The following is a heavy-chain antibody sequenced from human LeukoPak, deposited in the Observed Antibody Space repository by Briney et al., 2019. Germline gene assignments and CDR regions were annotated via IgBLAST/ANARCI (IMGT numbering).Heavy chain of an antibody. CDR2: IYSGGST. D-gene: IGHD6-13*01. J-gene: IGHJ2*01. CDR3: ARVIAGAVPTTWYFDL. CDR1: GFTVSNNF. V-gene: IGHV3-66*01. Sequence: GGYVSCYYAASGFTVSNNFVSGVRQAPGKGLEWVSVIYSGGSTYYADSVKGRFTISRDNSKNTLYLQMNSLRAEDTAVYYCARVIAGAVPTTWYFDLWGRGTLVTVSS.